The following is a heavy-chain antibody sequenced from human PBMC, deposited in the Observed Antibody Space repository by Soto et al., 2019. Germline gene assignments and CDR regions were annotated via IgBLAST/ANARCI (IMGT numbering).Heavy chain of an antibody. D-gene: IGHD6-19*01. V-gene: IGHV3-30*18. CDR3: ANFDEQWLPAFDI. CDR1: GFTFSSYG. J-gene: IGHJ3*02. CDR2: ISYDGSNK. Sequence: QVQLVESGGGVVQPGRSLRLSCAASGFTFSSYGMHWVRQAPGKGLEWVAVISYDGSNKYYADSVKGRFTISRDNSKNTLYLQMNSLRAEDTAVYYCANFDEQWLPAFDIWGQGTMVTVSS.